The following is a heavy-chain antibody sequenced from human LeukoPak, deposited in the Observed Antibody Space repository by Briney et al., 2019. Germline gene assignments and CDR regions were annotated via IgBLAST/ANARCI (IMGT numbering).Heavy chain of an antibody. CDR3: ARVRYGSGSYYFDN. V-gene: IGHV4-31*03. Sequence: SETLSLTCTVSGGSISSGAYPWSWIRQHPGEGLEWIGYIYYSGSTYYNPSLKSRVSISVDTSKNQFSLKLSSVTAADTAVYYCARVRYGSGSYYFDNWGQGTLVTVSS. D-gene: IGHD3-10*01. J-gene: IGHJ4*02. CDR1: GGSISSGAYP. CDR2: IYYSGST.